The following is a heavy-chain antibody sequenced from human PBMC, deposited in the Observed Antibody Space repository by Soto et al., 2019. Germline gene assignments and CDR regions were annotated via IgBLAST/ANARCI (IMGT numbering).Heavy chain of an antibody. CDR3: ARGGSKGGVPFDY. CDR2: IYYSGST. CDR1: GGSISSGDYY. V-gene: IGHV4-30-4*01. D-gene: IGHD3-10*01. J-gene: IGHJ4*02. Sequence: QVQLQESGPGLVKPSQTLSLTCTVSGGSISSGDYYWSWIRQPPGKGLEWIGYIYYSGSTYYNPSLKSRVTISVDTSKNQCSLKLSSVTAADTAMYYCARGGSKGGVPFDYWGQGTLVTVSS.